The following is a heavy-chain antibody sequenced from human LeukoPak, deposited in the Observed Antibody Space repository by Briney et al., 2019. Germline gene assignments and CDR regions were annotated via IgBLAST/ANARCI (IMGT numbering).Heavy chain of an antibody. Sequence: PGGSLRLSCAASGFTFSSYGIHWVRQAPGKGLEWVAVISYDGSNKYYADSVKGRFTIPRDNSKNTLYLQMNSLRAEDTAVYYCAKDRRRGVVAAAIDYWGQGTLVTVSS. J-gene: IGHJ4*02. CDR2: ISYDGSNK. D-gene: IGHD2-15*01. V-gene: IGHV3-30*18. CDR3: AKDRRRGVVAAAIDY. CDR1: GFTFSSYG.